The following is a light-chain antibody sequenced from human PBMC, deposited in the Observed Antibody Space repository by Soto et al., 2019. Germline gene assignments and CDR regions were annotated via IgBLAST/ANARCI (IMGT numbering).Light chain of an antibody. CDR1: QSVSSNH. CDR3: QQYSSSRT. Sequence: DIVLTQSPGTLSLSPGERATLSCRASQSVSSNHLAWYQQKPGQAPRLLIYGGSSRATGIPVRFSGSGPETDFTLTITRLEPEDFAVYYCQQYSSSRTFGQGTKVDI. J-gene: IGKJ1*01. CDR2: GGS. V-gene: IGKV3-20*01.